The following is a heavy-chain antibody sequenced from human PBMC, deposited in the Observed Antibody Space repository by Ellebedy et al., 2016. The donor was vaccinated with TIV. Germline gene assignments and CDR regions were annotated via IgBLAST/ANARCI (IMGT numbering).Heavy chain of an antibody. CDR1: GDSISSSY. Sequence: MPSETLSLTCTVSGDSISSSYWSWIRQTPVKGLEWVGFFYYGVTTNYHPSLEGRATISIDTSKNQFSLTLRSVTAADAAIYYCARDRAPFYWGQGILVTVPS. CDR3: ARDRAPFY. V-gene: IGHV4-59*01. D-gene: IGHD3-10*01. CDR2: FYYGVTT. J-gene: IGHJ4*02.